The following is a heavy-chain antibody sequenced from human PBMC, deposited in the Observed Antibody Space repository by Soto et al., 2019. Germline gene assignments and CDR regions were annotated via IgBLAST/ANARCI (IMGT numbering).Heavy chain of an antibody. V-gene: IGHV3-23*01. CDR1: GFIFSSYP. J-gene: IGHJ5*02. Sequence: GGSLRLSCAASGFIFSSYPMSWVRQAPGKGLEWVSGISSGGGRKDYADSVKGRFTISRDNSNNTLYLQMNSLRAEDTAVYYCAKSGGILALDPWGQGTLVTV. CDR2: ISSGGGRK. D-gene: IGHD2-15*01. CDR3: AKSGGILALDP.